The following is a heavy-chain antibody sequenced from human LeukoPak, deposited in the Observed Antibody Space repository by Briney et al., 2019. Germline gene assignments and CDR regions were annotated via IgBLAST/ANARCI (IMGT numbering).Heavy chain of an antibody. CDR1: GFSLSTTGVG. J-gene: IGHJ4*02. CDR3: AHYPLYSSSWYY. V-gene: IGHV2-5*01. CDR2: IYWNDDK. D-gene: IGHD6-13*01. Sequence: SGPTLVNPTQTLTLTCTFSGFSLSTTGVGVGWIRQPPGKALEWLALIYWNDDKRYSPSLKTRLTITKDTSKNQVVLTMTNMDPVDTATYYCAHYPLYSSSWYYWGQGTLVTVSS.